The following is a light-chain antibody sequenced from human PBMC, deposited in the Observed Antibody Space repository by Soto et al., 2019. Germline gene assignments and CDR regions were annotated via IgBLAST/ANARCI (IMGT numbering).Light chain of an antibody. CDR3: QQYFSTPPLT. V-gene: IGKV4-1*01. Sequence: DILITHSPDSLAVSLGGRATINCKSSRSLLYSPRNKSYLAWFQQKPRQPPKLLIYWASSREIGVPDRFSGSESGTDFTLSISSLQPEDVAVYYCQQYFSTPPLTFGGGTKVDI. CDR2: WAS. CDR1: RSLLYSPRNKSY. J-gene: IGKJ4*01.